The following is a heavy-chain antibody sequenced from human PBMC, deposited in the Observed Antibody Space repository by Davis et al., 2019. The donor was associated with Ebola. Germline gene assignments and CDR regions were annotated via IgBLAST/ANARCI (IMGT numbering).Heavy chain of an antibody. J-gene: IGHJ6*04. CDR2: SSGYNGNT. D-gene: IGHD6-19*01. CDR1: GYTFISYG. Sequence: ASVKVSCKASGYTFISYGISWVRQAPGQGLEWMGWSSGYNGNTNYAQKLQGRVTMTTDTSTSIAYMELRSLRSDDTAVYYCARDASGAGTYFYYGMDVWGKGTTVTVSS. CDR3: ARDASGAGTYFYYGMDV. V-gene: IGHV1-18*01.